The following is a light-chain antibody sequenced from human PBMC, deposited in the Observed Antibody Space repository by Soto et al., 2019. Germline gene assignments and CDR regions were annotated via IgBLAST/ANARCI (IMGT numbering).Light chain of an antibody. CDR2: AAS. Sequence: DIQMTQSPSSLSASVGDRVTITCRASQSISSYLNWYQQKPGKAPKLLIYAASSLQSGVPSRFSGSGSGTDFTLTIISLQPEDFAPYYCQQSYSTPQTFGQGTKVDIK. CDR1: QSISSY. V-gene: IGKV1-39*01. J-gene: IGKJ1*01. CDR3: QQSYSTPQT.